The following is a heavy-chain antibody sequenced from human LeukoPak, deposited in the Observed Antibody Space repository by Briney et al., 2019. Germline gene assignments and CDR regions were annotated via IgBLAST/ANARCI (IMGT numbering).Heavy chain of an antibody. V-gene: IGHV1-24*01. Sequence: ASVKVSCKVSGYTLTELSMHWVRQAPGKGLEWMGGFDPEDGETIYAQKFQGRVTMTEDTSTDTAYMELSRLRSDDTAVYYCARDYGNYYDSSGYPWGQGTLVTVSS. CDR2: FDPEDGET. J-gene: IGHJ5*02. D-gene: IGHD3-22*01. CDR3: ARDYGNYYDSSGYP. CDR1: GYTLTELS.